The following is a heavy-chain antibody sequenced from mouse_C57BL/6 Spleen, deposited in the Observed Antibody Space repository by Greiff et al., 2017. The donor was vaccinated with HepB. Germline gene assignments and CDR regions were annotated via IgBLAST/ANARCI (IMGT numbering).Heavy chain of an antibody. CDR1: GYTFTSYW. V-gene: IGHV1-50*01. CDR2: IDPSDSYT. D-gene: IGHD1-1*02. CDR3: ARRGDYDYYAMDY. J-gene: IGHJ4*01. Sequence: VQLQQPGAELVKPGASVKLSCKASGYTFTSYWMQWVKQRPGQGLEWIGEIDPSDSYTNYNQKFKGKATLTVDTSSSTAYMQLSSLTSEDSAVYYCARRGDYDYYAMDYWGQGTSVTVSS.